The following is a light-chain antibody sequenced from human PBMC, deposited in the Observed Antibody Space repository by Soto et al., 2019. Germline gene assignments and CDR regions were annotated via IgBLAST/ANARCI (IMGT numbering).Light chain of an antibody. CDR2: RDV. CDR3: QVWDSNSVV. J-gene: IGLJ2*01. CDR1: NIGSKN. V-gene: IGLV3-9*01. Sequence: SYELTQPLSVSVALGQTATITCEGNNIGSKNVHWYQQKPGQAPVLVIYRDVNRPSGIPERFSGSNSGNTATLTISRAQAGDEADYYCQVWDSNSVVTGGGTKLTVL.